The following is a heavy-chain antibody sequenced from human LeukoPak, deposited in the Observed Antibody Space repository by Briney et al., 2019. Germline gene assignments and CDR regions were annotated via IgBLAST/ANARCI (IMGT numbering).Heavy chain of an antibody. J-gene: IGHJ6*03. CDR3: AREGGWPYYMDV. CDR2: IIPIFGTA. CDR1: GGTFSSYA. V-gene: IGHV1-69*06. Sequence: EASVKVSCKASGGTFSSYAISWVRQAPGQGLEWMGGIIPIFGTANYAQKFQGRVTITADKSTSTAYMELSSLRSEDTAVYYCAREGGWPYYMDVWGKGTTVTVSS. D-gene: IGHD3-16*01.